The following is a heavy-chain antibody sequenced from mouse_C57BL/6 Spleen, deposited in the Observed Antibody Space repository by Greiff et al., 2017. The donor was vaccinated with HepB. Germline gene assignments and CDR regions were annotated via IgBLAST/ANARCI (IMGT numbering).Heavy chain of an antibody. CDR2: IDPNSGGT. D-gene: IGHD1-1*01. J-gene: IGHJ4*01. CDR1: GYTFTSYW. V-gene: IGHV1-72*01. CDR3: ARDPYGSSYHYYYAMDY. Sequence: QVQLQQPGAELVKPGASVKLSCKASGYTFTSYWMHWVKQRPGRGLEWIGRIDPNSGGTKYNEKFKSKATLTVDKPSSTAYMQLSSLTSEDSAVYNCARDPYGSSYHYYYAMDYWGQGTSVTVSS.